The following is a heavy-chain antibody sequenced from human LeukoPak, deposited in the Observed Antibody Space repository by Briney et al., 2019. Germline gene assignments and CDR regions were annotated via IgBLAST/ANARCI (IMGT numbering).Heavy chain of an antibody. Sequence: GSLRLSCAASGFTFSSYEMNWVRQSPGQGLEWIGEIHRDGRTRYSPSLTSRVSMSIDYSKNQFPLKVSSVTAADTAIYYCGKTDIWFNPIDYWGPGSLVIVSS. CDR1: GFTFSSYE. CDR2: IHRDGRT. J-gene: IGHJ4*02. CDR3: GKTDIWFNPIDY. V-gene: IGHV4-4*02. D-gene: IGHD3-9*01.